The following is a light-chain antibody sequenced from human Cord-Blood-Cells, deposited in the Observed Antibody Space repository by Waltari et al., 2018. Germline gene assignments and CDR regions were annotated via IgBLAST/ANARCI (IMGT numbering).Light chain of an antibody. CDR2: DVS. J-gene: IGLJ2*01. CDR3: CSYAGSFVV. Sequence: QSALTQPRSVSGSPGQSVTISCTGTSSDVGGYNYVSWYHQHPGKAPKLMIYDVSKRPPGVPDRFSGSKSGHTASLTISGLQAEDEADYYCCSYAGSFVVFGGGTKLTVL. CDR1: SSDVGGYNY. V-gene: IGLV2-11*01.